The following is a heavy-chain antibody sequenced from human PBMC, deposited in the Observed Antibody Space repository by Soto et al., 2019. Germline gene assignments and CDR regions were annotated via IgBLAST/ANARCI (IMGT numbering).Heavy chain of an antibody. J-gene: IGHJ5*02. V-gene: IGHV5-51*01. CDR3: ARGNVANWFDP. CDR1: GYTFVNYW. Sequence: GDSLKISCKASGYTFVNYWIVWVRQMPGKGLEWMGIIYPSDSRTKYSPSFQGQVTMSADKSISTAYLQWDSLEASDTAIYYCARGNVANWFDPWGQGTLVTVTS. CDR2: IYPSDSRT.